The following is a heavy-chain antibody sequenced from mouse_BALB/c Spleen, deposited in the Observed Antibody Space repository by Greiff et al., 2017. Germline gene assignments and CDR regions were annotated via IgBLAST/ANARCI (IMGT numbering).Heavy chain of an antibody. CDR2: IWAGGST. CDR1: GFSLTSYG. V-gene: IGHV2-9*02. Sequence: VKVVESGPGLVAPSQSLSITCTVSGFSLTSYGVHWVRQPPGKGLEWLGVIWAGGSTNYNSALMSRLSISKDNSKSQVFLKMNSLQTDDTAMYYCAREKAYYGTFAYWGQGTLVTVSA. J-gene: IGHJ3*01. CDR3: AREKAYYGTFAY. D-gene: IGHD2-10*01.